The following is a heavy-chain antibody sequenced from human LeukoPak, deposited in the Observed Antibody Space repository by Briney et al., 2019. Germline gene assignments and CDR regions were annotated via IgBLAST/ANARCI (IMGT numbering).Heavy chain of an antibody. CDR2: INHSGST. J-gene: IGHJ4*02. D-gene: IGHD3-10*01. CDR1: GGSFSGYY. Sequence: SETLSLTCAVYGGSFSGYYWSWIRQPPGKGLEWIGEINHSGSTNYNPSLKSRVTISVDTSKNQFSLKLSSVTAADTAVYYCARREYYGSGSYYFSWTSGAIDYWGQGTLVTVSS. V-gene: IGHV4-34*01. CDR3: ARREYYGSGSYYFSWTSGAIDY.